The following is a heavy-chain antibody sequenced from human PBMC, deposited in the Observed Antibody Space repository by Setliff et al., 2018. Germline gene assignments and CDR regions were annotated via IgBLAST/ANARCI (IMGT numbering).Heavy chain of an antibody. CDR1: GYTFSSYS. J-gene: IGHJ5*02. Sequence: ASVKVSCKASGYTFSSYSMHWVRQAPGQRLEWMGWVNAANENTQYSKKFQGRLTITRDTSANTAYMELSSLRSEDTALYYCARYNWNTNWFDPWGQGTLVTVSS. D-gene: IGHD1-20*01. CDR3: ARYNWNTNWFDP. CDR2: VNAANENT. V-gene: IGHV1-3*01.